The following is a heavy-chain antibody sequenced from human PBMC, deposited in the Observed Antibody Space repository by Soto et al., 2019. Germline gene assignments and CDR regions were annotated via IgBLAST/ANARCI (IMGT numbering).Heavy chain of an antibody. Sequence: PGGSLRLSCAASGFTFSSYGMHWVRQAPGKGLEWVAVISYDGSNKYCADSVKGRFTISRDNSKNTLYLQMNSLRAEDTAVYYCAKDVITMVTDYWGQGTLVTVYS. CDR1: GFTFSSYG. D-gene: IGHD3-10*01. CDR3: AKDVITMVTDY. CDR2: ISYDGSNK. J-gene: IGHJ4*02. V-gene: IGHV3-30*18.